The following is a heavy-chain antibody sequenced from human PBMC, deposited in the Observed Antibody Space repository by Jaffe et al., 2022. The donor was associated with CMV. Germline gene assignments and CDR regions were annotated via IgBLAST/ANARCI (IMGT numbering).Heavy chain of an antibody. CDR1: GFTFSSYA. J-gene: IGHJ6*03. CDR3: AKGPRAYYDFWSGYYKVTEDYMDV. Sequence: EVQLVESGGGLVQPGGSLRLSCAASGFTFSSYAMSWVRQAPGKGLEWVSAISGSGGSTYYADSVKGRFTISRDNSKNTLYLQMNSLRAEDTAVYYCAKGPRAYYDFWSGYYKVTEDYMDVWGKGTTVTVSS. CDR2: ISGSGGST. V-gene: IGHV3-23*04. D-gene: IGHD3-3*01.